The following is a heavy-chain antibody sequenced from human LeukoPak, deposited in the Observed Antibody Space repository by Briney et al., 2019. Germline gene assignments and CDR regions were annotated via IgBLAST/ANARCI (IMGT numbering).Heavy chain of an antibody. CDR2: IWYDGSNK. CDR3: ARGCLDYYDSSGYYYPTYFDY. D-gene: IGHD3-22*01. Sequence: PGGSLRLSCAASGFTFSSYGMHWVRQAPGKGLEWVAVIWYDGSNKYYADSVKGRFTISRDNSKNTLYLQMNSLRAEDTAVYYCARGCLDYYDSSGYYYPTYFDYWGQGTLVTVSS. V-gene: IGHV3-33*01. CDR1: GFTFSSYG. J-gene: IGHJ4*02.